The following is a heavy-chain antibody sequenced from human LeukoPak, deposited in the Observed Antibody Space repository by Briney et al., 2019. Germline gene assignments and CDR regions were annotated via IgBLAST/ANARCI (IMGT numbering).Heavy chain of an antibody. J-gene: IGHJ4*02. CDR3: ARGNSGNYYHYFDY. D-gene: IGHD1-26*01. Sequence: SETLSLTCSVFGDSISGYYWSWIRQPPGKGLECIAWIFYTGSTNYNPSLKSRVSISVDTSKNHLSLKLSSVTAADTAVYYCARGNSGNYYHYFDYWGQGTLVTVSS. CDR1: GDSISGYY. CDR2: IFYTGST. V-gene: IGHV4-59*08.